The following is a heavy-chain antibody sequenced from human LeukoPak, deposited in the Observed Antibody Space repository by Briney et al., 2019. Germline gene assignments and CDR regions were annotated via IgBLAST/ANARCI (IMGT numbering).Heavy chain of an antibody. D-gene: IGHD7-27*01. CDR1: EFTFNNYT. J-gene: IGHJ6*02. Sequence: GGSLRLSCAPSEFTFNNYTLNWVRQVPGKGLEWVSSINNSSRYISYADSVNGRFTISRDNAKNSLYLQMNSLRAEDTAVYYCARDLGIVYYYGMDVWGQGTMVIVSS. CDR3: ARDLGIVYYYGMDV. V-gene: IGHV3-21*01. CDR2: INNSSRYI.